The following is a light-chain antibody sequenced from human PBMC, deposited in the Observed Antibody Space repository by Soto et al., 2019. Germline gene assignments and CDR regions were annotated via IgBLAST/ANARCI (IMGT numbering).Light chain of an antibody. V-gene: IGLV1-40*01. CDR1: NSNIGAGYD. CDR2: GNS. CDR3: QTYDSSLSDVV. J-gene: IGLJ2*01. Sequence: QSVLTQPPSVSGAPGQRVTISCTGSNSNIGAGYDVQWYQQLPDTAPKLLIYGNSNRPSGVPDRFSASRSGTSASLAITGLQAEDEADYYCQTYDSSLSDVVFGGGTQLTV.